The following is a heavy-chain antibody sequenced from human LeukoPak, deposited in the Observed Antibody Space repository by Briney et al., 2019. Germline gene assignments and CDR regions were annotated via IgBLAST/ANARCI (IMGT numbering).Heavy chain of an antibody. CDR3: AKSNGYGLVGI. V-gene: IGHV4-39*07. D-gene: IGHD3-10*01. CDR2: IFYSGST. Sequence: PSETLSLTCTVSGGSISTSNYYWGWIRQPPGKGLEWIGNIFYSGSTYYSPSLRSRVTISPDTSRNQFSLKLNSVTAADTAVYYCAKSNGYGLVGIWGQGTMVTVSS. CDR1: GGSISTSNYY. J-gene: IGHJ3*02.